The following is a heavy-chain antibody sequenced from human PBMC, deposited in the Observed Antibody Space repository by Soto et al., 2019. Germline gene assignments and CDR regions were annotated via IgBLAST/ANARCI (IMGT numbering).Heavy chain of an antibody. D-gene: IGHD2-21*01. CDR1: GGTVRSYY. Sequence: PSDTLSLTCTASGGTVRSYYWSWIRQPPGRGLGWIGYIYYSGSTNYNPSLKSRVTISVDTSKNQFSLKLSSVTAADTAVYYCARYSLATFDYWGQGTLVTVSS. CDR3: ARYSLATFDY. CDR2: IYYSGST. V-gene: IGHV4-59*02. J-gene: IGHJ4*02.